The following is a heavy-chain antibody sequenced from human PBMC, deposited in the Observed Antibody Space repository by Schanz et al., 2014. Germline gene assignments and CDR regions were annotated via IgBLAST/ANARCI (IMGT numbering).Heavy chain of an antibody. CDR1: GGTFSRLT. V-gene: IGHV1-18*01. D-gene: IGHD2-15*01. J-gene: IGHJ3*02. CDR3: ARGGGPEDVFDI. CDR2: ITAYNGDT. Sequence: QVQLVQSGADVKKPGSSVRVSCKASGGTFSRLTFSWVRQARGQGLEWMGWITAYNGDTNYALKLQGRVTMTADTSTSTAYMELSSLRSDDTAVYYCARGGGPEDVFDIWGQGTILTVSS.